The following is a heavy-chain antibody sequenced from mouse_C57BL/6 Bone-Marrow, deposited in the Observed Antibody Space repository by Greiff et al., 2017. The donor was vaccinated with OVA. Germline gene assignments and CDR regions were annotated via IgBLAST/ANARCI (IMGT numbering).Heavy chain of an antibody. CDR3: ASAVFAY. Sequence: QVQLKQPGAELVKPGASVKLSCKASGYTFTSYWMQWVKQRPGQGLEWIGEIDPSDSYTNYNQKLKGKATLTVDTSSSTAYMQLSSLTSEDSAVYYFASAVFAYWGQGTLVTVSA. CDR1: GYTFTSYW. V-gene: IGHV1-50*01. CDR2: IDPSDSYT. J-gene: IGHJ3*01.